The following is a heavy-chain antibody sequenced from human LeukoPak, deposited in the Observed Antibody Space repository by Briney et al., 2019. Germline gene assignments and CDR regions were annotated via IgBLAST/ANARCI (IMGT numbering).Heavy chain of an antibody. CDR1: GGTFSSYA. J-gene: IGHJ4*02. Sequence: ASVKVSCKASGGTFSSYAISWVRQAPGQGLEWMGGIIPIFGTANYAQKFQGRVTITTGESTGTAYMELSSLRSEDTAVYYCAREPGIAAAGTAYYFDYWGQGTLVTVSS. CDR3: AREPGIAAAGTAYYFDY. D-gene: IGHD6-13*01. V-gene: IGHV1-69*05. CDR2: IIPIFGTA.